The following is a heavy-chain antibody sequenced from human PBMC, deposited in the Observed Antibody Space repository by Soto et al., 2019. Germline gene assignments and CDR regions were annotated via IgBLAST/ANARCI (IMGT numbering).Heavy chain of an antibody. J-gene: IGHJ4*02. CDR3: ARALRYFDWSHFDY. CDR2: ISAYNGNT. CDR1: GGTFSSYT. D-gene: IGHD3-9*01. V-gene: IGHV1-18*01. Sequence: ASVKVSCKASGGTFSSYTISWVRQAPGQGLEWMGRISAYNGNTNYAQKLQGRVTMTTDTSTSTAYMELRSLRSDDTAVYYCARALRYFDWSHFDYWGQGTLVTVSS.